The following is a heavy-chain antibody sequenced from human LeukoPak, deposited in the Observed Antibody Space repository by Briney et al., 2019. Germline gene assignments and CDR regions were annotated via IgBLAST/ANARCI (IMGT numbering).Heavy chain of an antibody. J-gene: IGHJ4*02. CDR1: GFTFSTFS. Sequence: PGGSLRLSCEGSGFTFSTFSLNWVRQAPGKGLEWVASISYSSTFLDYADSLKGRFTISRDNTQNSVYPEMNSLRDEDTAAYFCARGGDGHNSYLDFWGQGTLVTVSS. D-gene: IGHD1-1*01. CDR3: ARGGDGHNSYLDF. V-gene: IGHV3-21*06. CDR2: ISYSSTFL.